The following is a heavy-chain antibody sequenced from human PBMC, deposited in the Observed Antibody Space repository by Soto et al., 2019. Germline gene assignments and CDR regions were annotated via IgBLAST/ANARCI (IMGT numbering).Heavy chain of an antibody. CDR1: GYTLTSYY. J-gene: IGHJ6*02. D-gene: IGHD2-15*01. Sequence: ASVKVSCKASGYTLTSYYMHWVRQAPGQGLEWMGIINPSGGSTSYAQKFQGRVTMTRDTSTSTVYMELSSLRSEDTAVYYCARDRRYCSGGSCHYYYGMDVWGQGTKVTVSS. CDR2: INPSGGST. CDR3: ARDRRYCSGGSCHYYYGMDV. V-gene: IGHV1-46*01.